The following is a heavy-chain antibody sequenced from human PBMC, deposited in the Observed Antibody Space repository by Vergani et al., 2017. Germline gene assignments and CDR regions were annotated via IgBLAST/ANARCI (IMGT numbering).Heavy chain of an antibody. CDR1: GFTFSSYA. CDR3: ARYCSSTSCSHYYYYYGMDV. V-gene: IGHV3-21*01. D-gene: IGHD2-2*01. J-gene: IGHJ6*02. Sequence: EVQLLESGGGLVQPGGSLRLSCAASGFTFSSYAMSWVRQAPGKGLEWVSSISSSSSYIYYADSVKGRFTISRDNAKNSLYLQMNSLRAEDTAVYYCARYCSSTSCSHYYYYYGMDVWGQGTTVTVSS. CDR2: ISSSSSYI.